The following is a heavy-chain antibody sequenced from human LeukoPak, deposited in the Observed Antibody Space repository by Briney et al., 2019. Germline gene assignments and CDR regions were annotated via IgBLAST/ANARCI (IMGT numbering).Heavy chain of an antibody. Sequence: SETLSLTCTVSGGSISSYYWSWTRQPPGKGLEWIGYIYYSGSTNYNPSLKSRVTISVDTSKNQFSLKLSSVTAADTAVYYCARDSMPGAFDIWGQGTMVTVSS. CDR3: ARDSMPGAFDI. CDR2: IYYSGST. J-gene: IGHJ3*02. CDR1: GGSISSYY. D-gene: IGHD2-2*01. V-gene: IGHV4-59*01.